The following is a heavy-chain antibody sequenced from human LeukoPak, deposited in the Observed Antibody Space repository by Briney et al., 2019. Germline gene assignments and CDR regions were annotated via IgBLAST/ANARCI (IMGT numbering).Heavy chain of an antibody. CDR3: ARDKEYCSSTSCYLSGWFDP. CDR2: IWYDGSNK. D-gene: IGHD2-2*01. CDR1: GFTFSSYG. Sequence: GRSLRLSCAASGFTFSSYGMHWVRQAPGKGLEWVAVIWYDGSNKYYADSVKGGFTISRDNSKNTLYLQMNSLRAEDTAVYYCARDKEYCSSTSCYLSGWFDPWGQGTLVTVSS. V-gene: IGHV3-33*01. J-gene: IGHJ5*02.